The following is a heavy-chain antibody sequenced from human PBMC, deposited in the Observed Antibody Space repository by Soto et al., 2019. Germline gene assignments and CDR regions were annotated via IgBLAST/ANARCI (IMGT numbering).Heavy chain of an antibody. Sequence: ASVKVSCKASGYAFSFGFSWVRQSPGQGLEWMGWISASDGSTNSASKFRGRISMTTDTSTHTAYLDLLSLTSDDTAMYFCATYYFGSGSYYRFDNWGQGTRVTVSS. J-gene: IGHJ4*02. D-gene: IGHD3-10*01. CDR1: GYAFSFG. V-gene: IGHV1-18*01. CDR3: ATYYFGSGSYYRFDN. CDR2: ISASDGST.